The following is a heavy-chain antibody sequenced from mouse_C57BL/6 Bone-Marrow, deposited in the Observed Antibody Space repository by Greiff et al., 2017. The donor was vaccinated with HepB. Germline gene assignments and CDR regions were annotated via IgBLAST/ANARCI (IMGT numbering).Heavy chain of an antibody. CDR3: AREIFITTVGDAMDY. CDR2: IHPGSGST. D-gene: IGHD1-1*01. V-gene: IGHV1-55*01. J-gene: IGHJ4*01. CDR1: GYTFTSYW. Sequence: QVQLQQPGAELVKPGASVKMSCKASGYTFTSYWITWVKQRPGQGLEWIGDIHPGSGSTNYNEKFKSKATLTVDTSSSTAYMQLSSLTSEDSAVYYCAREIFITTVGDAMDYWGQGTSVTVSS.